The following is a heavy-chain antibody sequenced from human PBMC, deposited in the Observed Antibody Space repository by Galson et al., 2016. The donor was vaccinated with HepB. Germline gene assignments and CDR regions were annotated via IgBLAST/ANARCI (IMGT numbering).Heavy chain of an antibody. V-gene: IGHV3-23*01. CDR2: ISTGGGGT. Sequence: SLRLSCAASGFIFTNYAMSWVRQAPGKGLEGVSAISTGGGGTYYADSVKGRFTISRDNSKNTLYLQMNSLRAEDTAVYYCARRYGDYSYGWGQGTLVTVSS. CDR3: ARRYGDYSYG. CDR1: GFIFTNYA. D-gene: IGHD4-17*01. J-gene: IGHJ1*01.